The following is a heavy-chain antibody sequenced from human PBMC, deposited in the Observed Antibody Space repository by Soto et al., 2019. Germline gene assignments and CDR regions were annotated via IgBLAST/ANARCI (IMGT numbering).Heavy chain of an antibody. D-gene: IGHD6-25*01. CDR1: GFTFSSYG. V-gene: IGHV3-23*01. CDR3: AIRTYSTGWYYLDL. Sequence: EVQMLESGGGLVQPGGSLRLSFTGSGFTFSSYGMSWVRQAPGKGLEWVSGISGGGPPTYYADSVRGRFTISRDNSKNTLYLQMNSLRAEDTAVYYCAIRTYSTGWYYLDLWGRGTLVTVSA. J-gene: IGHJ4*02. CDR2: ISGGGPPT.